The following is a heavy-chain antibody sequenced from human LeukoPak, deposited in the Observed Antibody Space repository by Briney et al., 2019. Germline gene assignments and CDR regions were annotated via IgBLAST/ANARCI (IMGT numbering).Heavy chain of an antibody. CDR1: GFTFSSYS. D-gene: IGHD5-18*01. CDR2: ISSSSSYI. Sequence: GGSLRLSCAASGFTFSSYSMNWVRQAPGKGLEWVSSISSSSSYIYYADSVKGRFTISRDNAKNSLYPQMNSLRAEDTAVYYCARGDTLIFDYWGQGTLVTVSS. CDR3: ARGDTLIFDY. J-gene: IGHJ4*02. V-gene: IGHV3-21*01.